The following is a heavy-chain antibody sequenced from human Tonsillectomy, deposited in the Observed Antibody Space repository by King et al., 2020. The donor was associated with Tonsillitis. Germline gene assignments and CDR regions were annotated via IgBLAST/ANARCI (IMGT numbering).Heavy chain of an antibody. V-gene: IGHV3-74*01. CDR3: ARGTSSGVYWYFDL. D-gene: IGHD6-19*01. CDR2: IDFDGSDT. Sequence: VQLVESGGNLVQPGGSLRLSCAASGFTFSSYWMHWVRQAPGKGLMWVSRIDFDGSDTSYADSVKGRFTISRDNAKNTLYLQMNSLRAEDTAVYYCARGTSSGVYWYFDLWGRGTLVTVSS. CDR1: GFTFSSYW. J-gene: IGHJ2*01.